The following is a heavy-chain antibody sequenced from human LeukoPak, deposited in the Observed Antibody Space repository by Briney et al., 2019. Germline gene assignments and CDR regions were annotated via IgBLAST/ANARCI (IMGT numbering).Heavy chain of an antibody. D-gene: IGHD4-17*01. Sequence: ASVKVSCKASGYTFTGYYMHWVRQAPGQGLEWMGWINPNSGGTNYAQKFQGRVTMTRDTSISTAYMELSRLRSDDTAVYHCARLPSDYEKVPFDYWGQGTLVTVSS. V-gene: IGHV1-2*02. CDR2: INPNSGGT. CDR3: ARLPSDYEKVPFDY. J-gene: IGHJ4*02. CDR1: GYTFTGYY.